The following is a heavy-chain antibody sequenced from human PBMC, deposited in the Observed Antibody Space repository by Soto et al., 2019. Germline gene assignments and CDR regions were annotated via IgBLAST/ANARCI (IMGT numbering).Heavy chain of an antibody. V-gene: IGHV3-30-3*01. CDR1: GFTFSSYA. Sequence: QVQLVESGGGVVQPGRSLRLSCAASGFTFSSYAMHWVRQAPGKGLGWVAVISYDGSNKYYADSVKGRFTISRDNSKNTLYLQMNSLRAEDTAVYYCARDLCGGDCYPPTYFDYWGQGTLVTVSS. CDR3: ARDLCGGDCYPPTYFDY. D-gene: IGHD2-21*02. CDR2: ISYDGSNK. J-gene: IGHJ4*02.